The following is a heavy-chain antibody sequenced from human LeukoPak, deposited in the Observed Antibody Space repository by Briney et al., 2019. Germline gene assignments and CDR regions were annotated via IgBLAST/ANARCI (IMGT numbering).Heavy chain of an antibody. CDR2: IKTKTDGGTT. CDR1: GFTFSNAW. J-gene: IGHJ6*02. D-gene: IGHD2-2*01. V-gene: IGHV3-15*01. Sequence: GGSLRLSCAASGFTFSNAWMSWVRQAPGKGLEWVGRIKTKTDGGTTDYAAPVKGRFTISRDDSKNTLYLQTNSLKTEDTAVYYCTTHQRIYYNGMDVWGQGTTVTVSS. CDR3: TTHQRIYYNGMDV.